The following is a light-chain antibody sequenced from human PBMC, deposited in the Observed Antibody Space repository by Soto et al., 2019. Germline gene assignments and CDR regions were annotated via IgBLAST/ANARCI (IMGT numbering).Light chain of an antibody. CDR3: CSYAGSRTFV. V-gene: IGLV2-23*01. CDR2: EGS. J-gene: IGLJ7*01. CDR1: SSDVGAYNL. Sequence: QSVLTQPASVSGSPERSITISCTGTSSDVGAYNLVSWYQQHPGKAPRLIIYEGSKRPSGISHRFSGSKSDNTASLTISGLRAEDEAHYHCCSYAGSRTFVFGGGTQLTVL.